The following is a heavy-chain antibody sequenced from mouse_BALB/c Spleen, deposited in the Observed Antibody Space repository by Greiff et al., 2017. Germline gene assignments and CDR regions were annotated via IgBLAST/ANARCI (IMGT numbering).Heavy chain of an antibody. CDR1: GYTFTSYW. Sequence: QVQLKQPGAELVKPGASVKLSCKASGYTFTSYWMHWVKQRPGQGLEWIGEIDPSDSYTNYNQKFKGKATLTVDKSSSTAYMQLSSLTSEDSAVYYCARSRSCDGRYFDVWGAGTTVTVSA. J-gene: IGHJ1*01. D-gene: IGHD2-13*01. CDR3: ARSRSCDGRYFDV. CDR2: IDPSDSYT. V-gene: IGHV1-69*02.